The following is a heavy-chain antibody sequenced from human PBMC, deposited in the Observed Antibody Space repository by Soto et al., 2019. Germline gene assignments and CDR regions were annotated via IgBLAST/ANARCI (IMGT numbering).Heavy chain of an antibody. D-gene: IGHD3-22*01. J-gene: IGHJ4*02. V-gene: IGHV4-30-2*01. CDR3: ARDSRSGYYLEF. CDR1: GDSISNGGYS. Sequence: QLQLQESGSGLVKPSQTLSLTCAVSGDSISNGGYSWNWIRRPPGKGLEWIGYIYHSGGTDYNPSLKSRVTITVDSSNNQFSLKLSSVTAADTAVYYCARDSRSGYYLEFWGQGTLVTVSS. CDR2: IYHSGGT.